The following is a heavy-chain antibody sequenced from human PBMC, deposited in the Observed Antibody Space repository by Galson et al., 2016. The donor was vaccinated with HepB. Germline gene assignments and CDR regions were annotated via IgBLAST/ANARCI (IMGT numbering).Heavy chain of an antibody. CDR1: GYSFTRYY. Sequence: QSGAEVKKPGESLKISCKGSGYSFTRYYIAWVRQMPGKGLEWMGIISPSDSDTRYSPSFQGQVTISADKSINTAYLQWSSLKASDTAMYYCARRRDILTGYHSYYYVMDVWGQGTTVTVSS. CDR2: ISPSDSDT. V-gene: IGHV5-51*01. CDR3: ARRRDILTGYHSYYYVMDV. J-gene: IGHJ6*02. D-gene: IGHD3-9*01.